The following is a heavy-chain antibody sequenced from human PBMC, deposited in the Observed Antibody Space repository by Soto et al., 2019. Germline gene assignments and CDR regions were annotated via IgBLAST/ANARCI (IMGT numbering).Heavy chain of an antibody. CDR1: GGTFSSYA. J-gene: IGHJ6*02. Sequence: SVKVSCKASGGTFSSYAISWVRQAPGQGLEWMGGIIPIFGTANYAQKFQGRVTITADESTSTAYMELSSLRSEDTAVYYCARHIVDTAMVSVDYYYGMDVWG. D-gene: IGHD5-18*01. V-gene: IGHV1-69*13. CDR3: ARHIVDTAMVSVDYYYGMDV. CDR2: IIPIFGTA.